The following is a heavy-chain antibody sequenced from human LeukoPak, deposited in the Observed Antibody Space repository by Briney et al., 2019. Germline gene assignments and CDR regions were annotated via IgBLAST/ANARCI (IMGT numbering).Heavy chain of an antibody. CDR1: GGTFSSYA. J-gene: IGHJ4*02. V-gene: IGHV1-69*13. CDR2: IIPIFGTA. D-gene: IGHD3-22*01. CDR3: ARDVSDSSGYYDY. Sequence: GASVKVSCKASGGTFSSYAISWVRQAPGQGLEWMGGIIPIFGTANYAQKFQGRVTITADESTSTAYMELSSLRPEDTAVYYCARDVSDSSGYYDYWGQGTLVTVSS.